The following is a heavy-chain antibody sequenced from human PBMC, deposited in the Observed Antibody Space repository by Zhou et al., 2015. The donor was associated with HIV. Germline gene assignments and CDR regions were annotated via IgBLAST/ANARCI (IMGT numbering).Heavy chain of an antibody. CDR2: MNPNSGNT. Sequence: QVQLVQSGAEVKKPGASVKVSCKASGYTFTSYDINWVRQATGQGLEWMGWMNPNSGNTGYAQKFQGRVTMTRNTSISTAYMELSSLRSEDTAVYYCARYWSLSGSRYNWFDPWGQGTLVTVSS. V-gene: IGHV1-8*01. D-gene: IGHD1-26*01. CDR3: ARYWSLSGSRYNWFDP. CDR1: GYTFTSYD. J-gene: IGHJ5*02.